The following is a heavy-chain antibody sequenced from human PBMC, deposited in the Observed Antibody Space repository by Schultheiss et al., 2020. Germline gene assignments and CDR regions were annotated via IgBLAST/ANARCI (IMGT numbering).Heavy chain of an antibody. J-gene: IGHJ3*02. V-gene: IGHV4-38-2*01. CDR2: IYHSGST. D-gene: IGHD3-10*01. CDR3: ARSRSSGSSYAAFDI. CDR1: GYSISSGYY. Sequence: SETLSLTCDVSGYSISSGYYWGWIRQPPGKGLEWIGTIYHSGSTYYNPSLKSRVTMSVDTSKNQFSLNLSSVTASDTAVYYCARSRSSGSSYAAFDIWGQGTMGTVSS.